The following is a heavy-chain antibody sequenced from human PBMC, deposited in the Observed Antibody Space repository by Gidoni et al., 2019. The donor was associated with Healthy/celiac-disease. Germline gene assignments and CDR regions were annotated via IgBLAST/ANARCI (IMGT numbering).Heavy chain of an antibody. CDR3: AREYSSGWSS. CDR2: ISYDGSNK. D-gene: IGHD6-19*01. J-gene: IGHJ5*02. CDR1: GFPFSSYA. V-gene: IGHV3-30*01. Sequence: QVQLVESGGGVVQPGRSLRLSCAASGFPFSSYAMHWVRQAPGKGLEWVAVISYDGSNKYYADSVKGRFTISRDNSKNTLYLQMNSLRAEDTAVYYCAREYSSGWSSWGQGTLVTVSS.